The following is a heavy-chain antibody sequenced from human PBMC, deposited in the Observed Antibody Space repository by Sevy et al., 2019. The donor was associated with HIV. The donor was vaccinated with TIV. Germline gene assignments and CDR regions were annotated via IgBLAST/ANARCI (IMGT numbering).Heavy chain of an antibody. D-gene: IGHD3-10*01. CDR3: ARDRDGSGSSGGYGMDV. J-gene: IGHJ6*02. CDR2: ISSSSSYI. V-gene: IGHV3-21*01. Sequence: GGSLRLSCVASGLTFSSYSMKWVRQAPGKGLEWVSSISSSSSYIYYADSVKGRFTNSRDNAKKSLYLQVNSLRAEDTAVYYCARDRDGSGSSGGYGMDVWGQGTTVTVSS. CDR1: GLTFSSYS.